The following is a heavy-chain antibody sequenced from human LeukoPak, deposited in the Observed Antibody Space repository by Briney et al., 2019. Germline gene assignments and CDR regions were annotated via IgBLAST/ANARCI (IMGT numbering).Heavy chain of an antibody. V-gene: IGHV3-66*01. Sequence: PGGSLRLSCAASGFTVSSNYMSWVRQAPGKGLEWVSLIYSGGATFYADSVKGRFTISRDTSKNTLYLQMNSLRADDTAVYYCEREGHGLNASGSPRRGVDFGYWGQGTLVTVSS. J-gene: IGHJ4*02. CDR1: GFTVSSNY. CDR2: IYSGGAT. D-gene: IGHD3-10*01. CDR3: EREGHGLNASGSPRRGVDFGY.